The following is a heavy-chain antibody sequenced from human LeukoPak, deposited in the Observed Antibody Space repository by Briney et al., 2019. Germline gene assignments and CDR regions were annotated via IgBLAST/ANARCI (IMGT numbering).Heavy chain of an antibody. D-gene: IGHD2-2*01. J-gene: IGHJ6*03. CDR3: ARGQPADLYYYYMDV. CDR2: MNPNSGNT. Sequence: ASVKVSCKASGYTFTSYDINWVRQATGQGLEWMGWMNPNSGNTGYAQKFQGRVTITRSTSISTAYMELSSLRSEDTAVYYCARGQPADLYYYYMDVWGKGTTVTVSS. CDR1: GYTFTSYD. V-gene: IGHV1-8*03.